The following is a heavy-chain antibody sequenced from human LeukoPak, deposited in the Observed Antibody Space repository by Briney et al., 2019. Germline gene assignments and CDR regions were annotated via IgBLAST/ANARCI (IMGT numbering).Heavy chain of an antibody. D-gene: IGHD5-12*01. CDR2: ISGSGGST. Sequence: GGSLRLSCAASGFTFSSYAMSWVRQAPGKGLEWVSAISGSGGSTYYADSVKGRFTISRDNSKNTLYLQMNSLRAEDTAVYYCARSLSPTRYYGMDVWGQGTTVTVSS. V-gene: IGHV3-23*01. CDR3: ARSLSPTRYYGMDV. J-gene: IGHJ6*02. CDR1: GFTFSSYA.